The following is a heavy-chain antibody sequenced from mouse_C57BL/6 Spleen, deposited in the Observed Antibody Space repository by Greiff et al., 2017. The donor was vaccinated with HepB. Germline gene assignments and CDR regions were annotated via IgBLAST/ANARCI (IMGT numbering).Heavy chain of an antibody. CDR3: ATHYGSSSAWFAY. V-gene: IGHV1-75*01. J-gene: IGHJ3*01. D-gene: IGHD1-1*01. CDR2: IFPGSGST. Sequence: QVQLQQSGPELVKPGASVKISCKASGYTFTDYYINWVKQRPGQGLEWIGWIFPGSGSTYYNEKFKGKATLTVDKSSSTAYMLLSSLTSEDSAVYFCATHYGSSSAWFAYWGQGTLVTVSA. CDR1: GYTFTDYY.